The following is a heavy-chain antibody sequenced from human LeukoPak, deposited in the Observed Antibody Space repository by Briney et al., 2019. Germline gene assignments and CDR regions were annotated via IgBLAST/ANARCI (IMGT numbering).Heavy chain of an antibody. J-gene: IGHJ4*02. CDR1: GFTFSNYA. V-gene: IGHV3-23*01. CDR3: AKLAGITIFGVVTPHPYFDY. Sequence: GGSLRLSCAASGFTFSNYAMSWVRQAPGKGLEWVSAISGSGGSTYYADSVKGRFTISRDNSKNTLYLQMNSLRAEDTAVYYCAKLAGITIFGVVTPHPYFDYWGQGTLVTVSS. CDR2: ISGSGGST. D-gene: IGHD3-3*01.